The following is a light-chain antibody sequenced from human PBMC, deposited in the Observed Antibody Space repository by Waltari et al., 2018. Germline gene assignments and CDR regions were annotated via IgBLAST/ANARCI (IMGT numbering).Light chain of an antibody. CDR3: SSYSSSSTLYV. J-gene: IGLJ1*01. CDR2: DVS. CDR1: SSYVGGYDY. V-gene: IGLV2-14*03. Sequence: QSALTQPASVSGSPGQSIAIFCAGPSSYVGGYDYVSWYQQHPGKAPELIIYDVSNRPSGVSDRFSGPKSGNTASLTISGLQADDEADYYCSSYSSSSTLYVFGTGTKVTV.